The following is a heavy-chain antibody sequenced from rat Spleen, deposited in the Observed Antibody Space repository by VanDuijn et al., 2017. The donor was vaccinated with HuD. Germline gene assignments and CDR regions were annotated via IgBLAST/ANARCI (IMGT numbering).Heavy chain of an antibody. V-gene: IGHV5-25*01. D-gene: IGHD1-9*01. CDR3: ARRHYGYTDYFDY. CDR2: ISPSGGFT. J-gene: IGHJ2*01. Sequence: EVQLVESGGGLVQPGGSLKLSCAVSGFTFNSYDMAWVRQAPTKGLEWVASISPSGGFTYYRDSVKGRFTISRDIAKSTLSLQMDSLRSEDTATYYCARRHYGYTDYFDYWGQGVMVTVSS. CDR1: GFTFNSYD.